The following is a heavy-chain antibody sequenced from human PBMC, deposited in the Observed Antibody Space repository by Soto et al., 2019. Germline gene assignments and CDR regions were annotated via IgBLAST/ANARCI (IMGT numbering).Heavy chain of an antibody. Sequence: ASVKVSCKASGYTFTNYGIGWVRQAPGQGLEWMGWINVYNGNTKYAQKVQGRVTMTTDTSTSTAYMELRSLRSDDTAVYYCARGVGSRSYYNQYNWFDPWGQGSLVTVS. CDR2: INVYNGNT. CDR1: GYTFTNYG. D-gene: IGHD3-10*01. V-gene: IGHV1-18*01. CDR3: ARGVGSRSYYNQYNWFDP. J-gene: IGHJ5*02.